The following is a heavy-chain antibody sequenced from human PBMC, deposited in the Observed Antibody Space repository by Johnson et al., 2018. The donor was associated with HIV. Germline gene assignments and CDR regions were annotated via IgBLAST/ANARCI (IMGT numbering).Heavy chain of an antibody. CDR1: GFTFSSYD. CDR3: ARGKGPGFLEWLPRTDGFDI. CDR2: IGTAGDT. V-gene: IGHV3-13*01. Sequence: VQLVESGGGLVQPGGSLRLSCAASGFTFSSYDMHWVRQATGKGLEWVSAIGTAGDTHYPGSVKGRFTISRENAKNSLYLQMNSLRADDKAVYYCARGKGPGFLEWLPRTDGFDIWGPGPMVTVSS. J-gene: IGHJ3*02. D-gene: IGHD3-3*01.